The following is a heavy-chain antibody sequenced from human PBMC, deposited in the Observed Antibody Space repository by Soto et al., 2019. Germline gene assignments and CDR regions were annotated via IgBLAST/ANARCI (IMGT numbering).Heavy chain of an antibody. Sequence: PSETLSLTCTVSGGSISSSSYYWGWIRQPPGKGLEWIGSIYYSGSTYYNPSLKSRVTISADTSKNQFSLKLSSVTAADTAVYYCARQCWEYSGYEVNYYYYMDVWGKGTTVTVSS. CDR1: GGSISSSSYY. CDR2: IYYSGST. CDR3: ARQCWEYSGYEVNYYYYMDV. D-gene: IGHD5-12*01. J-gene: IGHJ6*03. V-gene: IGHV4-39*01.